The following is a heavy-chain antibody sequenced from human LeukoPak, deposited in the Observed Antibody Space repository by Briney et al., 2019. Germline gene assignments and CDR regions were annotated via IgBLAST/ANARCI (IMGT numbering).Heavy chain of an antibody. CDR3: ARRPYSSSSGLATYMDV. Sequence: PSETLSLTCTVSGDSIRSSSYYWGWIRQPPGKGLEWTGTIYYSGATYYNPSLQSRVTISVDTSKNQFSLKLSSVTAADTAVYYCARRPYSSSSGLATYMDVWGKGTTVTVSS. V-gene: IGHV4-39*01. D-gene: IGHD6-6*01. CDR1: GDSIRSSSYY. J-gene: IGHJ6*03. CDR2: IYYSGAT.